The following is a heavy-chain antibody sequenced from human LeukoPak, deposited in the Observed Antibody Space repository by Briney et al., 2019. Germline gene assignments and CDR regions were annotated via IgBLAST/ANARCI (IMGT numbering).Heavy chain of an antibody. CDR2: INPNSGGT. J-gene: IGHJ4*02. V-gene: IGHV1-2*06. Sequence: ASVKVSCKASGYTFTCYYMHWVRQAPGQGLEWMGRINPNSGGTNYAQKFQGRVTMTRDTSISTAYMELTSLRSDDTAVYYCARGSDSSGYYYCAYWGQGTLVTVSS. CDR3: ARGSDSSGYYYCAY. CDR1: GYTFTCYY. D-gene: IGHD3-22*01.